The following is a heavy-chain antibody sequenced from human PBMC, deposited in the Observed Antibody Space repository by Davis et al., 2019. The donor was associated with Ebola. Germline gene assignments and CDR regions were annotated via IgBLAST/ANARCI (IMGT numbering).Heavy chain of an antibody. Sequence: MPSETLSLTCTVSGGSISSYYWSWIRQPPGKGLEWIGFIYYSGSTNYNPSLNSRVTISVDTSKNQFSLKLSSVTAADTAVYYCAREAYSGYADGCFDPWGRGTLVTVSS. D-gene: IGHD5-12*01. J-gene: IGHJ5*02. CDR1: GGSISSYY. CDR3: AREAYSGYADGCFDP. V-gene: IGHV4-59*01. CDR2: IYYSGST.